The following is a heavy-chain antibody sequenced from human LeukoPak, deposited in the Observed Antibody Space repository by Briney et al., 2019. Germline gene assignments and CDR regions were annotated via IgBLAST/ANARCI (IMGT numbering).Heavy chain of an antibody. Sequence: PSETLSLTCNVSGDSLSSSHHYWGWIRQTPGKGLEWAGSILYSGTTYYNPSLQRRLTISIDTSRTQFSLTLNSVTAADTAIYYCAGHRGGYYRTAFDYWGQGSLVTVSS. J-gene: IGHJ4*02. CDR1: GDSLSSSHHY. CDR2: ILYSGTT. V-gene: IGHV4-39*01. CDR3: AGHRGGYYRTAFDY. D-gene: IGHD3-22*01.